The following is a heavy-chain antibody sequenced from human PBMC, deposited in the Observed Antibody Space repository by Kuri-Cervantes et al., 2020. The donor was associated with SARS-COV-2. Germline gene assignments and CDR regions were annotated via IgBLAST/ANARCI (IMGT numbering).Heavy chain of an antibody. V-gene: IGHV4-4*02. J-gene: IGHJ6*02. CDR3: ARKVGGGDLYYYGMDV. D-gene: IGHD4-17*01. CDR1: GGSISSSNW. Sequence: SETLSLTCAVSGGSISSSNWWSWVRQPPGKGLEWIGEIYHIGSTNYNPSLKSRVTISVDKSKNQFSLKLSSVTAADTAVYYCARKVGGGDLYYYGMDVWGQGTTVTVSS. CDR2: IYHIGST.